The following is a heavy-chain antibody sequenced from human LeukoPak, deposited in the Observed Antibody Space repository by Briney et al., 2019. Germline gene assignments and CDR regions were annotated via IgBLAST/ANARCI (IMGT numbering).Heavy chain of an antibody. CDR2: ISWNSGSI. J-gene: IGHJ4*02. D-gene: IGHD6-6*01. Sequence: SGGSLRLSCAASGFTFDDYAMHWVRQAPGKGLEWVSGISWNSGSIGYADSVKGRFTISRDNAKNTLYLQMNSLRAEDTAVYYCAKDLRGGSSAYYFDYWGQGTLVTVSS. CDR3: AKDLRGGSSAYYFDY. V-gene: IGHV3-9*01. CDR1: GFTFDDYA.